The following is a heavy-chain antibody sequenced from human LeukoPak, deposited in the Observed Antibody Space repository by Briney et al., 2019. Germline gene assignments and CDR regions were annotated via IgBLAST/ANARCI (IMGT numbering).Heavy chain of an antibody. V-gene: IGHV3-30*18. CDR3: AKDRETNDFDY. Sequence: GRSLRLSCAASGFTFSTYAMHWVRQAPVKGLERVALISSDGNNKYYTDSVKGRFTISRDNSKNTVYLQMNSLRAEDTAVFYCAKDRETNDFDYWGQGTLVTASS. CDR1: GFTFSTYA. D-gene: IGHD1/OR15-1a*01. J-gene: IGHJ4*02. CDR2: ISSDGNNK.